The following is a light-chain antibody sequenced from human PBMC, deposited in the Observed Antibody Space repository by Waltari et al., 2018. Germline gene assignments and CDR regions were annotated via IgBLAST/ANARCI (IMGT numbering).Light chain of an antibody. CDR2: DVS. CDR1: SSDAGGYNY. Sequence: QSALTQPASVAASPGPSIPISRTGPSSDAGGYNYVSCSQQHPGKAPKLMIYDVSNRPSGVSNRFSGSKSVNTASLTISGLQAEDEADYYCSSYTSSSTLLYVFGTGTKVTVL. CDR3: SSYTSSSTLLYV. V-gene: IGLV2-14*01. J-gene: IGLJ1*01.